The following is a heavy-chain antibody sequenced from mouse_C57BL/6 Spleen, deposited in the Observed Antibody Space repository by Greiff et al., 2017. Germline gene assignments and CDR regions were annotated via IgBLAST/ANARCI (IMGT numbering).Heavy chain of an antibody. D-gene: IGHD5-2*01. CDR3: ARGWNNYWFALCY. J-gene: IGHJ4*01. CDR1: GYTFTSYT. V-gene: IGHV1-4*01. Sequence: VQLKQSGAELARPGASVKMSCKASGYTFTSYTMHWVKQRPGQGLEWIGDINPSSGNTKYNQKFKDKATLTVDRCSSTAYMQLSSLASEASADYCCARGWNNYWFALCYGGKGVSVT. CDR2: INPSSGNT.